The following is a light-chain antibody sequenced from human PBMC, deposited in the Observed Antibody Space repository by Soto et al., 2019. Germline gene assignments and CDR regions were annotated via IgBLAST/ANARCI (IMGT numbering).Light chain of an antibody. Sequence: QSALTQPASVSGSPGQSITISCTGTSSDVGSYNLVSWYQQHPGKAPKLMIYEGSKRPSGVSNRFSGSKSGNTASLTISGLQAEDEADYYCSSYTSSTTRGIYVFGTGTKVTVL. CDR3: SSYTSSTTRGIYV. V-gene: IGLV2-14*02. CDR2: EGS. J-gene: IGLJ1*01. CDR1: SSDVGSYNL.